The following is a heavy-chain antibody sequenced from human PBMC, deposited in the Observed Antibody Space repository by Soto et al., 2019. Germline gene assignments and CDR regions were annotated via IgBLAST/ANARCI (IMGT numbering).Heavy chain of an antibody. Sequence: QVQLVQSGAEVKKPGASVKVSCKASGYTFTSYAMHWVRQAPGQRLERMGWINAGNGNTKYSQKFQGRVTITRDTSASTAYMELSSLRSEDPAVYYCARPHFSSSYYFDYWGQGTLVTVSS. CDR1: GYTFTSYA. J-gene: IGHJ4*02. D-gene: IGHD6-13*01. CDR3: ARPHFSSSYYFDY. V-gene: IGHV1-3*01. CDR2: INAGNGNT.